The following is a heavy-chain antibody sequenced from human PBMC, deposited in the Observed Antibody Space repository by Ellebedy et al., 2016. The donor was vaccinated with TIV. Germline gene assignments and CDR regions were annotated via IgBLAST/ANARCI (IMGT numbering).Heavy chain of an antibody. CDR2: INHSGST. CDR3: AKVGHNWNFLFLQY. CDR1: GGSFRGYY. J-gene: IGHJ4*02. V-gene: IGHV4-34*10. Sequence: MPGGSLRLSCAVYGGSFRGYYWSWIRQPPGKGLESIGEINHSGSTNYNPSLKSRLTMSIGPSNNQFYLSLTSVTAADTAVYYCAKVGHNWNFLFLQYWGRGTLVTVSS. D-gene: IGHD1-7*01.